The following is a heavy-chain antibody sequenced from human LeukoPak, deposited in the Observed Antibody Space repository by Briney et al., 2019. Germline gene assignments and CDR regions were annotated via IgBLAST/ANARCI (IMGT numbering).Heavy chain of an antibody. CDR2: IYSGGTT. CDR3: ASYDGRAAYFEY. Sequence: GGSLRLSRAASGFTVSNNYMSWVRQAPGKGLEWVSVIYSGGTTYYADSVRGRFTISRDNSKNTVHLQMNSLRPEDTAVYYCASYDGRAAYFEYWGQGTVVTVSS. J-gene: IGHJ4*02. CDR1: GFTVSNNY. V-gene: IGHV3-66*02. D-gene: IGHD3-22*01.